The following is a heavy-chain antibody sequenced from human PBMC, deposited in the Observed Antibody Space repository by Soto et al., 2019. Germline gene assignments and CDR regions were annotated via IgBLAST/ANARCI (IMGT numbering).Heavy chain of an antibody. J-gene: IGHJ1*01. CDR2: VNPSGGSA. CDR1: GYIFTAYS. Sequence: QVQLVQSGAEVKKPGASVKVSCKTSGYIFTAYSMHWVRQAPGQGLEGMGVVNPSGGSAQYAQSLEGRVTMTRDTSTSTFYMEMSRLRSETKAVYYCAREEHCTGGPCYSEYFRHWGQGTLVT. D-gene: IGHD2-8*02. CDR3: AREEHCTGGPCYSEYFRH. V-gene: IGHV1-46*01.